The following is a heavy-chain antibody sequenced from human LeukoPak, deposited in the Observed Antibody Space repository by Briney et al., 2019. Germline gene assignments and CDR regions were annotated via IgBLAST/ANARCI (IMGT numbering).Heavy chain of an antibody. CDR3: AKDNYYGSGSYYLSRGLGYFDY. CDR2: IRSKANSYAT. Sequence: GGSLRLSCAASGFTFSGSAMHWVRQASGKGLEWVGRIRSKANSYATAYAASVKGRFTISRDNSKNTLYLQMNSLRAEDTAVYYCAKDNYYGSGSYYLSRGLGYFDYWGQGTLVTVSS. J-gene: IGHJ4*02. D-gene: IGHD3-10*01. CDR1: GFTFSGSA. V-gene: IGHV3-73*01.